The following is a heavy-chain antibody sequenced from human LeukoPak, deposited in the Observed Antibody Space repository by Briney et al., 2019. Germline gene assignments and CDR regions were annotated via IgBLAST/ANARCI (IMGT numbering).Heavy chain of an antibody. D-gene: IGHD1-26*01. CDR2: TYYRSKWFN. CDR3: ARARSGGFDL. V-gene: IGHV6-1*01. CDR1: GDSVSSISVT. J-gene: IGHJ5*02. Sequence: SQTLSLTCAISGDSVSSISVTWNWIRQSPSRGLEWLGRTYYRSKWFNDFAVSVKSRITINPDTSKNQFSLQLNSVTPEDTAVYYCARARSGGFDLWGQGTLVTVSS.